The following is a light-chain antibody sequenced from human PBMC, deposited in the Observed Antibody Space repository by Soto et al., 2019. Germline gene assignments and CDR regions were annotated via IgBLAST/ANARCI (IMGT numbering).Light chain of an antibody. CDR3: QQYGSSPGT. V-gene: IGKV3-20*01. J-gene: IGKJ1*01. Sequence: EIGLKQSPGTLSLSTGERATLSCRASQSVSSSYLAWYQQKPGQAPRLLIYGASSRATGIPDRFSGSGSGTDFTLTISRLEPEDFAVYYCQQYGSSPGTFGQGTKVDIK. CDR2: GAS. CDR1: QSVSSSY.